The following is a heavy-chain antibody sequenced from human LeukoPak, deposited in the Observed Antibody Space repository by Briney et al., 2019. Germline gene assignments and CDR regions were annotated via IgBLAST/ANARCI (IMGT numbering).Heavy chain of an antibody. CDR2: VYYSGST. V-gene: IGHV4-39*01. CDR1: GGSISSSSYY. Sequence: SETLSLTCTVSGGSISSSSYYWGWIRQPPGKGLEWIGNVYYSGSTYYNPSLKSRVTISVDTSKNQFSLKLSSVTAADTAVYYCARGRSSGYFDYWGQGTLVTVSS. J-gene: IGHJ4*02. D-gene: IGHD6-19*01. CDR3: ARGRSSGYFDY.